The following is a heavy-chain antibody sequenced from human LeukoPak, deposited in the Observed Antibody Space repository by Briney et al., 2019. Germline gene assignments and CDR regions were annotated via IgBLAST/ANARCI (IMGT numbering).Heavy chain of an antibody. CDR3: ARAGILDAFDI. Sequence: PSETLSLTCTVSGGSISSYYWSWIRQPPGKGLEWIGYIYYSGSTNYNPSLKSRVTISVDTSKNQFSLKLSSVTAAGTAVYYCARAGILDAFDIWGQGTMVTVSS. D-gene: IGHD1-26*01. V-gene: IGHV4-59*01. CDR2: IYYSGST. CDR1: GGSISSYY. J-gene: IGHJ3*02.